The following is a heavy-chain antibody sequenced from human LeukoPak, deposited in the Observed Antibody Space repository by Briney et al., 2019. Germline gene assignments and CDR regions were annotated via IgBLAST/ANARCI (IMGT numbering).Heavy chain of an antibody. J-gene: IGHJ6*03. CDR3: TRVLAAAATRGFYYYYYYMDV. D-gene: IGHD6-13*01. V-gene: IGHV3-49*04. Sequence: GGSLRLSCTASGFTFGDYAMSWVRQAPGKGLEWVGFIRSKAYGGTTEYAASVKGRFTISRDDSKSIAYLQMNSLKTEDTAVYYCTRVLAAAATRGFYYYYYYMDVWGKGTTVTVPS. CDR2: IRSKAYGGTT. CDR1: GFTFGDYA.